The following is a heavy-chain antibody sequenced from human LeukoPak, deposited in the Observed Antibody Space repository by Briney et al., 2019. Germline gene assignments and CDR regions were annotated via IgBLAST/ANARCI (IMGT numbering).Heavy chain of an antibody. V-gene: IGHV4-59*08. CDR3: ARVIGSGPFDY. CDR2: IYCSGST. CDR1: GGSISSYY. D-gene: IGHD6-19*01. J-gene: IGHJ4*02. Sequence: SETLSLTCTVSGGSISSYYWSWIRQPPGKGLEWIGYIYCSGSTNYNPSLKSRVTISVDTSKNQFSLKLSSVTAADTAVYYCARVIGSGPFDYWGQGTLVTVSS.